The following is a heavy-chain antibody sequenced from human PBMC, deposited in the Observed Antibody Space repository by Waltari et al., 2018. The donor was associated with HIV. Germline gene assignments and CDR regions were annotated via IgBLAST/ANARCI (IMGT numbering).Heavy chain of an antibody. V-gene: IGHV1-24*01. D-gene: IGHD6-6*01. CDR1: GYTLTELS. Sequence: QVQLVQSGAEVKKPGASVKVSCKVSGYTLTELSMHWVRQAPGKGREWMGGFEPEDGETIYAQKFQGRVTMTEDTSTDTAYMELSSLRSEDTAVYYCATGFNSSSSHLYYYYGMDVWGQGTTVTVSS. CDR3: ATGFNSSSSHLYYYYGMDV. J-gene: IGHJ6*02. CDR2: FEPEDGET.